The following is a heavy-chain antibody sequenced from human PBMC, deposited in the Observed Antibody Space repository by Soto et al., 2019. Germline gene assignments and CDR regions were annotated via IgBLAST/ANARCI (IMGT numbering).Heavy chain of an antibody. Sequence: ASVKVSCKASGYTFTSYAMHWVRQAPGQRLEWMGWINAGNGNTKYSQKFQGRVTITRDTSASTAYMELSSLRSEDTAVYYCARAAYYYDSSGYYSNWFDPWGQGTLVTVPS. V-gene: IGHV1-3*01. CDR3: ARAAYYYDSSGYYSNWFDP. D-gene: IGHD3-22*01. CDR1: GYTFTSYA. CDR2: INAGNGNT. J-gene: IGHJ5*02.